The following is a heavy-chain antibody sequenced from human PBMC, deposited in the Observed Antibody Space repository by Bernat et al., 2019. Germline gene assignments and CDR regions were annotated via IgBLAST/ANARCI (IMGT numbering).Heavy chain of an antibody. CDR2: IYYSGST. V-gene: IGHV4-39*01. Sequence: QLQLQESGPGLVKPSETLSLTCTVSGGSISSSSYYWGWIRQPPGKGREWMGSIYYSGSTYYNPSLKSRVTLSVDTSKNQFSLKLSSVTAADTAVYYCATPRYYDFWSGYLKPHDAFDIWGQGTMVTVSS. CDR1: GGSISSSSYY. J-gene: IGHJ3*02. CDR3: ATPRYYDFWSGYLKPHDAFDI. D-gene: IGHD3-3*01.